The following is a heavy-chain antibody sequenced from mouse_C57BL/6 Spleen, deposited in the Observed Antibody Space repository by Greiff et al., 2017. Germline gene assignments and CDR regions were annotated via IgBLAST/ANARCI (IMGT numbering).Heavy chain of an antibody. J-gene: IGHJ3*01. Sequence: DVQLQESGEGLVKPGGSLKLSCAASGFTFSSYAMSWVRQTPEKRLEWVAYISSGGDYIYYADTVKGRFTISRDNARNTLYLQMSSLKSEDTAMYYCTSGYYDGYWFAYWGQGTLVTVSA. CDR3: TSGYYDGYWFAY. D-gene: IGHD2-3*01. CDR1: GFTFSSYA. CDR2: ISSGGDYI. V-gene: IGHV5-9-1*02.